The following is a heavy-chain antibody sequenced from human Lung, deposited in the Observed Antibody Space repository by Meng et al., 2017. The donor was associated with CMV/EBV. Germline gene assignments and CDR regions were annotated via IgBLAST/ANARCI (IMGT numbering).Heavy chain of an antibody. CDR1: GGFFSGYY. Sequence: SETLSLTCAVYGGFFSGYYWSWIRQPPGKGLEWIGEINHSGSTNYNPSLKSRVTISVDTSKNQFSLKLSSVTAADTAVYYCARGYIVVVPAAMLRSGLYGMDVWGQGXTVTVSS. D-gene: IGHD2-2*01. CDR2: INHSGST. CDR3: ARGYIVVVPAAMLRSGLYGMDV. V-gene: IGHV4-34*01. J-gene: IGHJ6*02.